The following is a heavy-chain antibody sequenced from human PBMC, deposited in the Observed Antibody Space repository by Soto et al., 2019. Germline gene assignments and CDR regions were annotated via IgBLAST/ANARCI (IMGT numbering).Heavy chain of an antibody. CDR3: ARSSGGNFGIIIESTNWFDP. D-gene: IGHD3-3*01. CDR1: GDTFTSYY. J-gene: IGHJ5*02. Sequence: QVQLVQSGAEVKRPGASVKVSCKAPGDTFTSYYLNWVRQAPGQGLEWMGVINPHGGSTKYAQKYKGRITMTRDTSKRTVYMELSSQRSDDTAIYYCARSSGGNFGIIIESTNWFDPWGQGTLVTVPS. V-gene: IGHV1-46*01. CDR2: INPHGGST.